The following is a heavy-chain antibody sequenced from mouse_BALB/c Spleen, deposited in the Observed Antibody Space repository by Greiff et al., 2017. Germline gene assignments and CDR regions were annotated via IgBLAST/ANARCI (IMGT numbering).Heavy chain of an antibody. J-gene: IGHJ2*01. CDR1: GFSLTGYG. D-gene: IGHD2-1*01. V-gene: IGHV2-6-7*01. Sequence: VQLQESGPGLVAPSQSLSITCTVSGFSLTGYGVNWVRQPPGKGLEWLGMIWGDGSTDYNSALKSRLSISKDNSKSQVFLKMNSLQTDDTARYYCASYYGNRGYCDYWGQGTTLTVSS. CDR2: IWGDGST. CDR3: ASYYGNRGYCDY.